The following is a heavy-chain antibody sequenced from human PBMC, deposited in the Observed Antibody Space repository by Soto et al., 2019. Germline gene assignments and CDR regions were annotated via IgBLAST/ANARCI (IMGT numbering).Heavy chain of an antibody. CDR2: IYYSGDT. Sequence: SLTQSVRCTVACGKIIDRGCHRSCIRQPPGKGLVWIGSIYYSGDTYYNPSLGSRVALSVDTSKNQFSLRLNSVTVADTAVYFCFVLLGYSSPWWGQGTLVTVSS. CDR3: FVLLGYSSPW. J-gene: IGHJ1*01. D-gene: IGHD3-22*01. V-gene: IGHV4-39*01. CDR1: CGKIIDRGCH.